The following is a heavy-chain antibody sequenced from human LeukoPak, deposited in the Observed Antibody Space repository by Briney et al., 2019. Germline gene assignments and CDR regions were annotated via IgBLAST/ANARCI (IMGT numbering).Heavy chain of an antibody. D-gene: IGHD3-16*02. J-gene: IGHJ3*01. CDR1: GGSISSGGYY. CDR3: ARDSFSIPVGQVIALSFDF. V-gene: IGHV4-30-2*01. Sequence: PSETLSLTCAVSGGSISSGGYYWSWIRQPPGKGLEWIGYIYHSGSTYYNPSLKSRVTISVDRSKNQFSLKLSSVTAADTAVYYCARDSFSIPVGQVIALSFDFWGQGTMVTVSS. CDR2: IYHSGST.